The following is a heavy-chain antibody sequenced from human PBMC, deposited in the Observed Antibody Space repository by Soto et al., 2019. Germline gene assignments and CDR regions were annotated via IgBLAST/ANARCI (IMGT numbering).Heavy chain of an antibody. D-gene: IGHD2-2*01. Sequence: GGSLRLSCAASGFTFSSYAMHWVRQAPGKGLEWVAVISYDGSNKYYADSVKGRFTISRDNSKNTLYLQMNSLRAEDTAVYYCARDSRSDIVVVPAVRSKMDVWGQGTTVTVSS. J-gene: IGHJ6*02. V-gene: IGHV3-30-3*01. CDR1: GFTFSSYA. CDR2: ISYDGSNK. CDR3: ARDSRSDIVVVPAVRSKMDV.